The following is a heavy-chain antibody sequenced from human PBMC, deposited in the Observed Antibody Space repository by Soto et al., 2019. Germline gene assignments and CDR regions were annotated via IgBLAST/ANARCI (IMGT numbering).Heavy chain of an antibody. CDR1: GFTFSSYA. J-gene: IGHJ6*02. CDR3: GVATKPYYYYGMDV. Sequence: GGSLRLSCAASGFTFSSYAMHWVRQAPGKGLEWVAVISHDGSNKYYADSVKGRFTISRDNSKNTLYLQMNSLRAEDTAVYYCGVATKPYYYYGMDVWGQGTTVTVSS. CDR2: ISHDGSNK. D-gene: IGHD5-12*01. V-gene: IGHV3-30-3*01.